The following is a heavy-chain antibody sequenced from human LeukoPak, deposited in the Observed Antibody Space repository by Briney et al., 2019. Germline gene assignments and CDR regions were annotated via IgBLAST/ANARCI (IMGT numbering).Heavy chain of an antibody. V-gene: IGHV1-2*02. J-gene: IGHJ4*02. Sequence: ASVKVSCKASGYTFTGYYMHWVRQAPGQGLEWMGWINPNSGGTNYAQKFQGRVTMTRDTSISTAYMELSRLRSDDTAVYYCAREKGKGPIFGVVIIQLTTAFDYWGQGTLVTVSS. CDR2: INPNSGGT. CDR1: GYTFTGYY. CDR3: AREKGKGPIFGVVIIQLTTAFDY. D-gene: IGHD3-3*01.